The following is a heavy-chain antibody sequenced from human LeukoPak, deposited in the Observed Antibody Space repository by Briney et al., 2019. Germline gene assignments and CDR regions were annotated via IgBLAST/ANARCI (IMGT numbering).Heavy chain of an antibody. J-gene: IGHJ6*03. V-gene: IGHV3-23*01. CDR1: GFTFSSYA. CDR3: AKGPPVPAENKGYYYYMDV. Sequence: PGGSLRLSCAASGFTFSSYAMSWVRQAPGKGLEWVSAISGSGGSTYYADSVKGRFTISRDNSKNTLYLQMNSLRAEDTAVYYCAKGPPVPAENKGYYYYMDVWGKGTTVTVSS. D-gene: IGHD2-2*01. CDR2: ISGSGGST.